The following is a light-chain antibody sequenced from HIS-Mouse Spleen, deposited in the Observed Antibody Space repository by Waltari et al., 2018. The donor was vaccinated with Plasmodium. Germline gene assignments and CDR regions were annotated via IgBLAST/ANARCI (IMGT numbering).Light chain of an antibody. CDR3: NSRDSSGNHQV. Sequence: SSELTQDPAVSVALGQTVRITCQGDRLRSYYASWYQQKPGQAPVLVIYGKNNRPPGIPDRFSGSSSGNTASLTITGAQAEDEADYYCNSRDSSGNHQVFGGGTKLTVL. CDR1: RLRSYY. CDR2: GKN. J-gene: IGLJ3*02. V-gene: IGLV3-19*01.